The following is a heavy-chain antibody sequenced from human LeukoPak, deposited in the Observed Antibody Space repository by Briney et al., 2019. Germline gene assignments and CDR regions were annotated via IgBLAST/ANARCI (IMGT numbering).Heavy chain of an antibody. D-gene: IGHD3-10*01. J-gene: IGHJ5*02. V-gene: IGHV4-59*01. CDR2: IYYSGTT. CDR1: GGSISSYY. CDR3: ARDGGSSLLWFGELSANWFDP. Sequence: SETLSLTCTVSGGSISSYYWSWIRQPPGKGLEWIGYIYYSGTTSYNPSLKSRVTISVDTSKNQFSLKLSSVTAADTAVYYCARDGGSSLLWFGELSANWFDPWGQGTLVTVSS.